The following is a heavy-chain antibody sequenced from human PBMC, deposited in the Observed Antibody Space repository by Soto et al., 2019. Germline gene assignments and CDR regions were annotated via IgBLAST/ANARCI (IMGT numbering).Heavy chain of an antibody. V-gene: IGHV3-11*01. J-gene: IGHJ4*02. D-gene: IGHD4-17*01. CDR1: GFTFSDYY. CDR2: ISSSGSTI. Sequence: GGSLRLSCAASGFTFSDYYMSWIRQAPGKGLEWVSYISSSGSTIYYADSVKGRFTISRDNAKNSLYLQMNSLRAEDTAVYYCASLTVTVSFDYWGQGTLVTVSS. CDR3: ASLTVTVSFDY.